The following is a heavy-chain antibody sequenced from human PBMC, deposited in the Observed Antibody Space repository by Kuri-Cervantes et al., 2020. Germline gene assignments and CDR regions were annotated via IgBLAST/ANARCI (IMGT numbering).Heavy chain of an antibody. V-gene: IGHV3-30-3*01. Sequence: GGSLRLSCEASGFTFSSYAMHWVRQAPGKGLEWVAVISYDGSNKYYADSVKGRFTISRDNSKNTLYLQMNSLRAEDTAVYYCARSKSEVTHAGYWGQGTLVTVSS. CDR2: ISYDGSNK. CDR3: ARSKSEVTHAGY. J-gene: IGHJ4*02. D-gene: IGHD1-14*01. CDR1: GFTFSSYA.